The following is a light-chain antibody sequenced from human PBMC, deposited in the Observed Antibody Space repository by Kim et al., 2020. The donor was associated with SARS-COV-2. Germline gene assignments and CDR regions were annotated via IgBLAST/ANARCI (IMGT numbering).Light chain of an antibody. V-gene: IGKV3-20*01. CDR1: QSVSRNY. Sequence: FPGERATLSCRASQSVSRNYLAWYQQKPGQAPRLLIYGASSRATGIPDRFSGSGSGTDFTLTITRLEPEDFAVYYCQQYSSSPATFGQGTKVDIK. CDR3: QQYSSSPAT. CDR2: GAS. J-gene: IGKJ1*01.